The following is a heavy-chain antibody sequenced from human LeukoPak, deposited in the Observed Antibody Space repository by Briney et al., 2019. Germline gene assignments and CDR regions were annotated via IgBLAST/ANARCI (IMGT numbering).Heavy chain of an antibody. D-gene: IGHD3-22*01. CDR1: GGSISSGSDA. CDR2: IYTSGST. J-gene: IGHJ3*02. CDR3: ARGEDYYDSGGYFGDAFDI. Sequence: SETLSLACTVSGGSISSGSDAWSWIRQPAGKGLEWTGRIYTSGSTNYNLSLKSRVTISVDTSKNQFSLKLSSVTAADTAVYYCARGEDYYDSGGYFGDAFDIWGQGTMVTVSS. V-gene: IGHV4-61*02.